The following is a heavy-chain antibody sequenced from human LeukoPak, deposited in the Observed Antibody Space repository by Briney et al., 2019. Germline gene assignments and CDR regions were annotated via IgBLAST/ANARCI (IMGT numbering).Heavy chain of an antibody. CDR1: GGSISGYY. CDR2: IHHSGST. D-gene: IGHD3-10*01. J-gene: IGHJ4*02. CDR3: ARSDYGSGNYYWSLDY. Sequence: SETLSLTCAVYGGSISGYYWSWIRQPPGKGLEWIAEIHHSGSTNYNPSLKSRVTISIDTSKNQFSLKLSSVTAADTAVYYCARSDYGSGNYYWSLDYWGQGTLVTVSS. V-gene: IGHV4-34*01.